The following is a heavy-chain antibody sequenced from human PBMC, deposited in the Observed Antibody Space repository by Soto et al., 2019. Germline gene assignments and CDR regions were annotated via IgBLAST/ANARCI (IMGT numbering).Heavy chain of an antibody. J-gene: IGHJ6*02. CDR2: ISSDGTNK. V-gene: IGHV3-30-3*01. CDR3: ARARQLYLYGVDV. D-gene: IGHD2-8*01. CDR1: GFTFSSYA. Sequence: QVQLVESGGGVVQPGRSLRLSCAASGFTFSSYAMHWVRQAPGKGLEWVAVISSDGTNKYYADSVKGRFTISRDNSKNTLYLQMNSLRAEDTAVYYCARARQLYLYGVDVWGQGTTVTVSS.